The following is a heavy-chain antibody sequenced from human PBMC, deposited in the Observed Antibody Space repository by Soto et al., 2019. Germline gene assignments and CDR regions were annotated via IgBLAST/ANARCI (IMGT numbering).Heavy chain of an antibody. CDR2: AQPGHSDT. J-gene: IGHJ4*02. V-gene: IGHV5-51*01. CDR1: GYRFSSFW. Sequence: PGESLKISCQGSGYRFSSFWVGWVRQMPGKGLEWMGIAQPGHSDTRYSPACQGHVTISADESTNPAYLQWSSLRASDTSMYFCARQGYSGSWYPDHWGQGTLVTVSS. D-gene: IGHD6-13*01. CDR3: ARQGYSGSWYPDH.